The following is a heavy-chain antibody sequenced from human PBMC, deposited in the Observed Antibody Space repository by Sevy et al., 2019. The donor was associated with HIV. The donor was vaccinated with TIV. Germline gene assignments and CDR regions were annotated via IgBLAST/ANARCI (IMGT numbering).Heavy chain of an antibody. CDR1: GFTFSSYS. J-gene: IGHJ4*02. CDR2: ISSSSTI. V-gene: IGHV3-48*02. CDR3: ARDRAAAAFDY. Sequence: GGSLRLSCAASGFTFSSYSMNWVRQAPGKVLEWVSYISSSSTIYYADSVKGRFTISRDNAKNSLYLQMNSLRDEDTAVYYCARDRAAAAFDYWGQGTLVTVSS. D-gene: IGHD6-25*01.